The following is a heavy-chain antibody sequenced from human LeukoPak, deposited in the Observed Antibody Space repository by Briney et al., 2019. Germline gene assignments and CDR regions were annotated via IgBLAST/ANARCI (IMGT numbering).Heavy chain of an antibody. CDR2: IYYSGST. J-gene: IGHJ4*02. Sequence: SETLSLTCTVSGGSISSYYWSWIRQPPGKGLEWIGYIYYSGSTNYNPSLKSRVTISVDTSKNQFSLKLSSVTAADTAVYYCARVPLGYCSGGSCYPFDYWGQGTLVTVSS. CDR1: GGSISSYY. CDR3: ARVPLGYCSGGSCYPFDY. D-gene: IGHD2-15*01. V-gene: IGHV4-59*01.